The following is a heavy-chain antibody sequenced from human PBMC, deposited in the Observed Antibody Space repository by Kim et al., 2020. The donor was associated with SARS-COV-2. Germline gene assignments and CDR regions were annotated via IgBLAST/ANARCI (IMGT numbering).Heavy chain of an antibody. D-gene: IGHD3-3*01. V-gene: IGHV3-53*04. CDR2: IYSGGST. J-gene: IGHJ6*02. CDR3: ARGEDDFWSTSAGPV. Sequence: GGSLRLSCAASGFTVSSNYMSWVRQAPWKGLEWVSVIYSGGSTYYADSVKGRFTISRHNSKNTLYLQMNSLRAEDTAVYYCARGEDDFWSTSAGPVWGQGTTVTVSS. CDR1: GFTVSSNY.